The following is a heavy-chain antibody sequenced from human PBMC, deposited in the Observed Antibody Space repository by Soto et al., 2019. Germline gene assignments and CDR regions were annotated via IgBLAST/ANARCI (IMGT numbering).Heavy chain of an antibody. D-gene: IGHD2-21*01. J-gene: IGHJ6*02. CDR1: AGTFSSYS. CDR3: ARGVVEVRAVGYYYYAMDA. CDR2: IIPMFGTA. Sequence: QVQMVQSGAEVKKPGPSVTVSCKAAAGTFSSYSITWVRQAPGQGLEWMGGIIPMFGTANYAQKFQGRVTITADQSTRTADMELTSLRSEDTAVYYCARGVVEVRAVGYYYYAMDAWGQGTTVTVSS. V-gene: IGHV1-69*19.